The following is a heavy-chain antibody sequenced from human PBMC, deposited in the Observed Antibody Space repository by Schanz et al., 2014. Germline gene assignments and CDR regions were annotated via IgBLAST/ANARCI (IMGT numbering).Heavy chain of an antibody. CDR3: AKERIAAAWTLAY. Sequence: QVQLVESGGGVVQPGRSLRLSCAASGFTFSSYGMHWVRQAPGKGLEWVAVITYDGSNKYYADSVKGRFTISRDNSKNALYLQMNTLRAEDTDVYYSAKERIAAAWTLAYWGQGTLVTVSS. CDR1: GFTFSSYG. J-gene: IGHJ4*02. V-gene: IGHV3-30*18. CDR2: ITYDGSNK. D-gene: IGHD6-13*01.